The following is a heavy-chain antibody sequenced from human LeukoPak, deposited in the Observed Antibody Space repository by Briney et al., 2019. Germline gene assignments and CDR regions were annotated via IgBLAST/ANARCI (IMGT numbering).Heavy chain of an antibody. CDR1: EFSVRNNH. D-gene: IGHD3-10*01. CDR3: ARIRAPPVGFDYYGMDV. J-gene: IGHJ6*02. Sequence: GSLRLSCAGSEFSVRNNHMSWVRQAQGKGLEWISVINSGGNTNCADSVKGRFIISRDNPKNMVYLELSSLRVEDTGVYYCARIRAPPVGFDYYGMDVWGQGTTVTVSS. V-gene: IGHV3-53*01. CDR2: INSGGNT.